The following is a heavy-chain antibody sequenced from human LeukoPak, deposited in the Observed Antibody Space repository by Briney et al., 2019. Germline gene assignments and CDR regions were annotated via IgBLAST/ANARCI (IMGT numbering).Heavy chain of an antibody. CDR3: ARHRGISTRDFEY. D-gene: IGHD3-16*01. V-gene: IGHV3-74*01. Sequence: GGSLRLFCAASGFTFSSYWMHWVRQAPGKGLVWVSRINTDGSSTSYADSVKGRFTISRDNAKNTLYLQMNSLRAEDTAVYYCARHRGISTRDFEYWGQGTLVTVSS. CDR1: GFTFSSYW. CDR2: INTDGSST. J-gene: IGHJ4*02.